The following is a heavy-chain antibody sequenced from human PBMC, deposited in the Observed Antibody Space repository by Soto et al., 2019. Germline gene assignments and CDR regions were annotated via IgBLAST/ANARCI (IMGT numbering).Heavy chain of an antibody. CDR1: GFTLSSYA. V-gene: IGHV3-23*01. CDR3: AKLGPLSGYFECFHY. D-gene: IGHD3-9*01. J-gene: IGHJ4*02. Sequence: GGPLRLSCAASGFTLSSYAMSWVRQAPGKGLEWVSGISPNGANTYYADSVKGRFTISRDNSKNTLYLQMNSLRVEDTAVYYCAKLGPLSGYFECFHYWGQGALVTVSS. CDR2: ISPNGANT.